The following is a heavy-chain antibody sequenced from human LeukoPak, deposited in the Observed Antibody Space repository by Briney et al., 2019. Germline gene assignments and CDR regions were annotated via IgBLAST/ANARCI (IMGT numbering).Heavy chain of an antibody. CDR3: ARGLDTYKSGVD. V-gene: IGHV4-34*01. J-gene: IGHJ4*02. Sequence: SETLSLTCAVYGGSFSGYYGTWIRQAPGKGLEWIGEIHPSGSTNYNPSLMSRVSLSLDTSKNQFSLRLSSVTAADTAVYFCARGLDTYKSGVDWGQGTLVTVSS. CDR1: GGSFSGYY. CDR2: IHPSGST. D-gene: IGHD1-26*01.